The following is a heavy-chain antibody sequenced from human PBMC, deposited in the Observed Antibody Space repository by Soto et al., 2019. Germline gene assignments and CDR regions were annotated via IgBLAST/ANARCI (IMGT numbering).Heavy chain of an antibody. V-gene: IGHV3-48*03. J-gene: IGHJ4*02. Sequence: PGGSLRLSCAASGFTFSSYEMNWVRQAPGKGLEWVSYISSSGSTIYYADSVKGRFTISRDNAKNSLYLQMNSLRAEDTAVYYCAREWELFGYFDYWGQGTLVTVSS. CDR2: ISSSGSTI. CDR3: AREWELFGYFDY. D-gene: IGHD1-26*01. CDR1: GFTFSSYE.